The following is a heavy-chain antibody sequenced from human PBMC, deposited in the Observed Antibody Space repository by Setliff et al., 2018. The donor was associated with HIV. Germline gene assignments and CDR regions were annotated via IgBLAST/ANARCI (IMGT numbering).Heavy chain of an antibody. D-gene: IGHD3-10*01. CDR3: ARGWVRGPIISPGTYFSYGLDV. J-gene: IGHJ6*02. CDR1: GASITSHN. CDR2: IYTRGNT. V-gene: IGHV4-4*07. Sequence: PSETLSLTCSVSGASITSHNWSWIRQAAGKGLEWIGRIYTRGNTNYNPSLRSRVTMSVDTSKNQFSLKVTPMTAADTAVYYCARGWVRGPIISPGTYFSYGLDVWGQGTPVTVSS.